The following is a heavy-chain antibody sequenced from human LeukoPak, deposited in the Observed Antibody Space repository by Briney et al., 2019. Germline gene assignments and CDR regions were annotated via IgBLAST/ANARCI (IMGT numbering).Heavy chain of an antibody. V-gene: IGHV4-4*07. D-gene: IGHD3-3*01. Sequence: SETLSLTCTVSGGSISSYYWSWIRQPAGKGLEWIGRIYTSGSTNYNPSLKSRVTMSVDTSKNQFSLKLSSVTAADTAVYYCARDTIDYDFWSGYSNWFDPWGQGTLVTVSS. J-gene: IGHJ5*02. CDR1: GGSISSYY. CDR3: ARDTIDYDFWSGYSNWFDP. CDR2: IYTSGST.